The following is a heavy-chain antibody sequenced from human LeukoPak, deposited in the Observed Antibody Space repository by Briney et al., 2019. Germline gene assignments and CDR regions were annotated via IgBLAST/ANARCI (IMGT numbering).Heavy chain of an antibody. CDR3: ARVGLTIFGDIDY. CDR2: ITNDGSST. V-gene: IGHV3-74*01. Sequence: PGGSLRLSCAASGLTFSSHWMHWVRQAPGKGLVWVSRITNDGSSTTYADSVKGRFTISRDNAKNMLYLQVNSLRAEDTAVYYCARVGLTIFGDIDYWGQGTLVTVSS. D-gene: IGHD3-3*01. CDR1: GLTFSSHW. J-gene: IGHJ4*02.